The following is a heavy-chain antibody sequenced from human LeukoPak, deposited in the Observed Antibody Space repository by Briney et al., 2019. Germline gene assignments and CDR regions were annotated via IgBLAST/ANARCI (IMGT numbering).Heavy chain of an antibody. D-gene: IGHD3-10*01. V-gene: IGHV4-59*08. J-gene: IGHJ5*02. CDR1: GGSISSYY. CDR3: AGHGSGASLVLDP. CDR2: ISYSGTT. Sequence: SETLSLTCTVSGGSISSYYWSWIRQAPGKGLEWVGYISYSGTTNYNPSLKSRVTISLGTSTNRFSLNLTSVTAADTSVYYCAGHGSGASLVLDPWGQGTLVSVSS.